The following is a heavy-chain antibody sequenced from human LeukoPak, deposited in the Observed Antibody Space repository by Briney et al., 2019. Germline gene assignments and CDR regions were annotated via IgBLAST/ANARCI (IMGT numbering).Heavy chain of an antibody. CDR1: GGSISGYY. D-gene: IGHD6-19*01. Sequence: PSETLSLTCTVSGGSISGYYWSWIRQPPGKGLEWTGYIHHSVSTNDNPSLKSRVTISVDTSKNQFSLRLSSVTAADTAVYYCARGGGLAVVDYWGQGTRVTVSS. J-gene: IGHJ4*02. CDR3: ARGGGLAVVDY. V-gene: IGHV4-59*01. CDR2: IHHSVST.